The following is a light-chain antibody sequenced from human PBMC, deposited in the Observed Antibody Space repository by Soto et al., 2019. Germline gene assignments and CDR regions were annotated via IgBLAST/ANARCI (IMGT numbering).Light chain of an antibody. CDR3: SSYTTSTTLI. J-gene: IGLJ2*01. CDR1: SSDVGRYKL. CDR2: DVT. Sequence: QSALTQPASVSGSPGQSITISCTGTSSDVGRYKLVSWDQQHPGKAPKLMIYDVTNRPSGVSNRFSCSTCGNTASLTIAVLQAEDEADYYCSSYTTSTTLIFGGGTKHTVL. V-gene: IGLV2-14*03.